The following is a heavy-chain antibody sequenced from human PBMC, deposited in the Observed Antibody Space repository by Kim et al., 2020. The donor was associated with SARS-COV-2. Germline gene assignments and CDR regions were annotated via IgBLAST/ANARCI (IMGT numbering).Heavy chain of an antibody. Sequence: SGRSRVTITEDDTKNTIYLKMTSLRAEDTAVYYCARDRVAAAGIPWFDPWGQGTLVTVSS. J-gene: IGHJ5*02. V-gene: IGHV3-64*04. CDR3: ARDRVAAAGIPWFDP. D-gene: IGHD6-13*01.